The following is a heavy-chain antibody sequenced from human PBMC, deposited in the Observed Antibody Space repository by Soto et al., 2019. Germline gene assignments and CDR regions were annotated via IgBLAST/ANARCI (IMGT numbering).Heavy chain of an antibody. Sequence: PSETLSLTCTVSGAPITINYWSWIRQAPGKGLEWIGYIYHSGSTTYNPSLKSRVTMSADTSKDQFSLKLNSVTAADTAVYYCARDAGGPYDHWGPGSLVTVSS. CDR1: GAPITINY. J-gene: IGHJ4*01. CDR2: IYHSGST. V-gene: IGHV4-59*01. D-gene: IGHD2-15*01. CDR3: ARDAGGPYDH.